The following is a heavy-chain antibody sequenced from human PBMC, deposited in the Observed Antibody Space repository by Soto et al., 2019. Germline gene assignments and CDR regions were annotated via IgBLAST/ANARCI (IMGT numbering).Heavy chain of an antibody. CDR1: GGSISSSSYY. D-gene: IGHD3-10*01. CDR3: ARDSMVREHHYGMDV. V-gene: IGHV4-39*02. CDR2: IYYSGST. J-gene: IGHJ6*02. Sequence: SETLSLTCTVSGGSISSSSYYWGWIRQPPGKGLEWIGSIYYSGSTYYNPSLKSRVTISVDTSKNQFSLKLSSVTAADTAVYYCARDSMVREHHYGMDVWGQGTKVTVSS.